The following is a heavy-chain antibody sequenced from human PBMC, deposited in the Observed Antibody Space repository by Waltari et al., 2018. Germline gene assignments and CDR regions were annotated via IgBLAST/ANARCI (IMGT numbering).Heavy chain of an antibody. J-gene: IGHJ6*02. CDR3: VRLEDCSGPGGNCYGGDPFALDV. D-gene: IGHD2-15*01. Sequence: QVQLQQWGAGLLQPSETLSLTCAVNGGSFNGYYWGWIRQSPGKGLPWFGEINHAGNINYNPSRKSRVTWLGDTSRSQFSLKMSSMTAADTALYYCVRLEDCSGPGGNCYGGDPFALDVWGQGTTVTVSS. V-gene: IGHV4-34*02. CDR1: GGSFNGYY. CDR2: INHAGNI.